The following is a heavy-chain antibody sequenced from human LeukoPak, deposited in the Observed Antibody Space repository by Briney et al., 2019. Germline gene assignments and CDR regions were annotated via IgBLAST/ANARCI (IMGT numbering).Heavy chain of an antibody. Sequence: KSSETLSLTCAVYGGSFSGYYWSWIRQPPGKGLEWIGEINHSGSTNYNPSLKSRVTISVDTSKNQFSLRLSSVTAADTAVYYCASGIMITFGGVIVIHERLDYWGQGTLVTVSS. V-gene: IGHV4-34*01. CDR2: INHSGST. CDR3: ASGIMITFGGVIVIHERLDY. J-gene: IGHJ4*02. D-gene: IGHD3-16*02. CDR1: GGSFSGYY.